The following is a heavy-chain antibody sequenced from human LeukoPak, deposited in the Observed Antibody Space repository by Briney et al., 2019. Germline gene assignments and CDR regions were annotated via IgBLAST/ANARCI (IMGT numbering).Heavy chain of an antibody. CDR3: AKDRSIAARPPYYFDY. Sequence: GGSLRLSCAASGFTVSSNYMSWVRQAPGKGLEWVSVIYSGGSTYYADSVKGRFTISRDNSKNTLYLQMNSLRAEDTAVYYCAKDRSIAARPPYYFDYWGQGTLVTVSS. CDR2: IYSGGST. D-gene: IGHD6-6*01. V-gene: IGHV3-53*01. J-gene: IGHJ4*02. CDR1: GFTVSSNY.